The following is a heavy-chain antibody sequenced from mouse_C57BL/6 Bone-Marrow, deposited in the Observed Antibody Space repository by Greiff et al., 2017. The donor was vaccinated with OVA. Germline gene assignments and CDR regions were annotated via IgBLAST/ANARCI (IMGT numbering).Heavy chain of an antibody. D-gene: IGHD2-13*01. CDR1: GFTFSSYG. Sequence: EVKLMAPGGDLVKPGGSLKLSCAASGFTFSSYGMSWVRQTPDKSLAWVATISRGGGYTYYPEHVKGRSTLSRDKSSNTRYLQMSSLKSEDTAMYYCARHVTYYIDYWGQGTTLTVSS. CDR3: ARHVTYYIDY. V-gene: IGHV5-6*01. CDR2: ISRGGGYT. J-gene: IGHJ2*01.